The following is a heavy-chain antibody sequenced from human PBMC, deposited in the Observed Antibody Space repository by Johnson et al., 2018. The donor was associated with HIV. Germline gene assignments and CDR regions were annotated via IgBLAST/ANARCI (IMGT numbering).Heavy chain of an antibody. V-gene: IGHV3-11*04. CDR3: ARDPKRSGSYYKDAFDI. CDR1: GFSLSDYY. CDR2: VSGSSSGI. Sequence: QVQLVESGGGLVKPGASLRLSCAASGFSLSDYYMSWIRQAPGKGLEWVSYVSGSSSGIYYADPVKGRFTISRDNAKNSLYLQMDSLRAEDTAVYYCARDPKRSGSYYKDAFDIWGQGTMVTVSS. D-gene: IGHD3-10*01. J-gene: IGHJ3*02.